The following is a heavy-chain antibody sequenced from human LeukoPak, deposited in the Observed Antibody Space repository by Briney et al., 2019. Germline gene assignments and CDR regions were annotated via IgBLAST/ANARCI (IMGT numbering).Heavy chain of an antibody. CDR2: ISSDGGST. CDR1: GFTFTTYA. V-gene: IGHV3-64*01. Sequence: GGSLRLSCSASGFTFTTYAMHWVRQAPGKGLEYVSAISSDGGSTYYANSVKGRFAISRDNSKNTLYLQMGSLRAEDMAVYYCARAIHSSGYPPVDYWGQGTLVTVSS. D-gene: IGHD3-22*01. J-gene: IGHJ4*02. CDR3: ARAIHSSGYPPVDY.